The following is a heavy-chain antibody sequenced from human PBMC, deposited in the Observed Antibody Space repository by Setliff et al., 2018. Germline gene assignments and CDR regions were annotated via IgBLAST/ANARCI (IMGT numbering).Heavy chain of an antibody. Sequence: GASVKVSCKASGYTFTSYGFSWVRQAPGQGLEWMGWISTDDDKTKYAQKFQGRVTITADESTSTAYMELSSLRSEDTAVYYCARDRDSSGWYDAFDIWGQGTMVTVSS. V-gene: IGHV1-18*01. CDR1: GYTFTSYG. J-gene: IGHJ3*02. CDR3: ARDRDSSGWYDAFDI. D-gene: IGHD6-19*01. CDR2: ISTDDDKT.